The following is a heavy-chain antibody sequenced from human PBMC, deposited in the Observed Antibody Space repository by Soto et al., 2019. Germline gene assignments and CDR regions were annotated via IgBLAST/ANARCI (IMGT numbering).Heavy chain of an antibody. Sequence: AQTLSLTCAISGDSVSSNSASWNWIRQSPSRGLEWLGRTYYRSKWYNDYAISVKSRITVNPDTSKNQFSLQLNSVTPEDTAVYYCASETTDAFDIWGQGTVVTVSS. J-gene: IGHJ3*02. CDR2: TYYRSKWYN. D-gene: IGHD1-7*01. CDR3: ASETTDAFDI. CDR1: GDSVSSNSAS. V-gene: IGHV6-1*01.